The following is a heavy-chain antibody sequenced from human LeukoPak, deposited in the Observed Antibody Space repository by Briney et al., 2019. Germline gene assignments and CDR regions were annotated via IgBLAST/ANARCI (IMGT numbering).Heavy chain of an antibody. Sequence: ASVKVSCKASGYTFTGYYMHWVRQAPGQGLEWMGWINPNSGGTNYAQKFQDRVTMTRDTSISTAYMELSRLRSDDTAVYYCARGRVVPAAETDYWGQGTLVTVSS. D-gene: IGHD2-2*01. CDR3: ARGRVVPAAETDY. CDR2: INPNSGGT. V-gene: IGHV1-2*02. CDR1: GYTFTGYY. J-gene: IGHJ4*02.